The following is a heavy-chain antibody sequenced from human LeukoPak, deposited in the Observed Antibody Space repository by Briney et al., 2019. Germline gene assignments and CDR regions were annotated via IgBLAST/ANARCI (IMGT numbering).Heavy chain of an antibody. D-gene: IGHD2-15*01. Sequence: SQTLSLTCTVSGGSISSGGYYWSWIRQHPGKGLEWLEYIYYSGSTYYHPSLKSRVPISVDTSKNQFSLKLSSVPAAETSVYYSAREGNGYCSGGSGYDLFDYWGQGTLVTVSS. J-gene: IGHJ4*02. CDR1: GGSISSGGYY. CDR3: AREGNGYCSGGSGYDLFDY. V-gene: IGHV4-31*03. CDR2: IYYSGST.